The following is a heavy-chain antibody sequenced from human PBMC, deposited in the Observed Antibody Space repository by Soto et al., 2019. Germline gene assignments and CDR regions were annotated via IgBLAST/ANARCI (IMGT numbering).Heavy chain of an antibody. CDR1: GFTFASHA. D-gene: IGHD6-19*01. V-gene: IGHV3-23*01. CDR2: ISANGGRA. CDR3: ASWVIALGGTGYFRH. Sequence: PGGSLRLSCAASGFTFASHAMSWVRQAPGKGLEWVSGISANGGRATYADSVKGRFSLSRDNSNNTMFLQTDSLTAEDTAIYYCASWVIALGGTGYFRHWGQGTLVTVSS. J-gene: IGHJ4*02.